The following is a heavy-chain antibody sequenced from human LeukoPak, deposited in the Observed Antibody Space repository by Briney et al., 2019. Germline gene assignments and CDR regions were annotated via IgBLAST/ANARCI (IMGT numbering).Heavy chain of an antibody. Sequence: SVKVSCKASEGTFSTSAISWVRQAPGQGLEWMGMIIHILGIANYAQKFKGRVTINADKSTRTAYMELSSLRSEDTAVYYCARDFRPYYYDSSGYYSPYFQHWGQGTLVTVSS. J-gene: IGHJ1*01. CDR1: EGTFSTSA. D-gene: IGHD3-22*01. CDR3: ARDFRPYYYDSSGYYSPYFQH. CDR2: IIHILGIA. V-gene: IGHV1-69*04.